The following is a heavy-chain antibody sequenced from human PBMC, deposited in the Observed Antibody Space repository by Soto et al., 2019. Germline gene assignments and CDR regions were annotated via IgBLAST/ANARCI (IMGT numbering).Heavy chain of an antibody. V-gene: IGHV1-18*01. CDR3: ASGQNYDILTGSSDRIEV. CDR2: ISNYNGKT. J-gene: IGHJ6*02. Sequence: LVQSGGEMKKPGASVKVSCEASGYTFTNYGITWGRQAPGQGLEWMGWISNYNGKTNYAQILQGRVTMTTDTSTRTAYMELRSLRSDDTDTYYCASGQNYDILTGSSDRIEVWGQGTTVTVSS. D-gene: IGHD3-9*01. CDR1: GYTFTNYG.